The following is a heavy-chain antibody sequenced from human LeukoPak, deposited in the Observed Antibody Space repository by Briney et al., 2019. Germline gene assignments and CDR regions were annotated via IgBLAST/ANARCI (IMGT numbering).Heavy chain of an antibody. CDR3: ARGGLRIAARTNWFDP. Sequence: GGSLRLSCAASGFTFTSYSMNWVRQAPGKGLEWVSYISASGKTTYYAGSVKGRFTISRDNAKNSLYLQMNSLRAEDTAVYYCARGGLRIAARTNWFDPWGQGTLVTVSS. J-gene: IGHJ5*02. V-gene: IGHV3-48*04. D-gene: IGHD6-6*01. CDR1: GFTFTSYS. CDR2: ISASGKTT.